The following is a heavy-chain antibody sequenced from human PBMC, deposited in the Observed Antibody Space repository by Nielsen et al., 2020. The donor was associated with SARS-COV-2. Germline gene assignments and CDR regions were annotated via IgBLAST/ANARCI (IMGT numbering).Heavy chain of an antibody. J-gene: IGHJ3*02. V-gene: IGHV4-59*08. CDR3: ARLPAGTVSFDI. Sequence: SETLSPTFAAPGGSIRNTYWGWIRQPPGKRLEWIAYSDHSWRINYNPSLKSRATISADTSKDQISLKLTSVTAADTAVYYCARLPAGTVSFDIWGQGTMVTVS. CDR1: GGSIRNTY. CDR2: SDHSWRI. D-gene: IGHD2-2*01.